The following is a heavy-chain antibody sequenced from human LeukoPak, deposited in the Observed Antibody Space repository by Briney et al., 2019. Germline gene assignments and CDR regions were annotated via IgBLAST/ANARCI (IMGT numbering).Heavy chain of an antibody. CDR3: ARGPLAAAGTLTYYYYGMDV. V-gene: IGHV4-61*02. D-gene: IGHD6-13*01. J-gene: IGHJ6*02. CDR2: ISASGNT. CDR1: GDSLNRGSYY. Sequence: PSETLSLTCSVSGDSLNRGSYYWNWIWQPAGKGLEWLGRISASGNTNYNPSLKSRVTISVDTSKNQFSLKLSSVTAADTAVYYCARGPLAAAGTLTYYYYGMDVWGQGTTVTVSS.